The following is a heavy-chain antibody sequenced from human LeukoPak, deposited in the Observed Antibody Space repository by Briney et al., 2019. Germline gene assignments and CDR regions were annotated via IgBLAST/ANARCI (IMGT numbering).Heavy chain of an antibody. Sequence: ASVKVSCKASGYTFISYGISWVRQAPGQGLEWMGWISAYNSNTNYAQKLQGRVTMTTDTSTSTAYMELRSLRSDDTAVYYCARDTSRSSSWYYVDYWGQGTLVTVSS. D-gene: IGHD6-13*01. CDR2: ISAYNSNT. CDR3: ARDTSRSSSWYYVDY. V-gene: IGHV1-18*01. J-gene: IGHJ4*02. CDR1: GYTFISYG.